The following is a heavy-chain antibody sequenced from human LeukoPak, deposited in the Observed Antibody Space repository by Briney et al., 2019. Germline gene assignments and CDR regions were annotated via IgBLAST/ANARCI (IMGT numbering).Heavy chain of an antibody. D-gene: IGHD3-10*01. CDR2: ISPYYGTT. V-gene: IGHV1-18*01. Sequence: ASVKVSCKASGYTFTSNSISWVRQAPGQGLEWMGKISPYYGTTEYGQKFQGRVTMTTDTSTSTAYMELRSLRSDDTAVYYCARRSMVREVIIGDPYYYMDVWGKGTTVAISS. CDR1: GYTFTSNS. CDR3: ARRSMVREVIIGDPYYYMDV. J-gene: IGHJ6*03.